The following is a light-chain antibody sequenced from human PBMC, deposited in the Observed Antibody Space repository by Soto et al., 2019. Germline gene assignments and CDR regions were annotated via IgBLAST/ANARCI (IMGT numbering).Light chain of an antibody. CDR3: QVWDSSSDHWV. CDR1: KIGSKS. Sequence: SYELTQPPSVSVAPGQTARITCGGNKIGSKSVHWYQQKPGQAPVLVVYDDSDRPSGIPERFSGSNSGNTATLTISRGEAGDEADYYCQVWDSSSDHWVFGGGTKVTVL. CDR2: DDS. V-gene: IGLV3-21*02. J-gene: IGLJ3*02.